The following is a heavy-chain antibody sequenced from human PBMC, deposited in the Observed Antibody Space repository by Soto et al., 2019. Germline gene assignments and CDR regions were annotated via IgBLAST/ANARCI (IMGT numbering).Heavy chain of an antibody. CDR2: ISGSGGST. D-gene: IGHD1-1*01. CDR3: AKRYRERTEDYFDY. V-gene: IGHV3-23*01. CDR1: GFTFSSYS. Sequence: LRLSCAASGFTFSSYSMSWVRQAPGKGLEWVSAISGSGGSTYYADSVKGRFTISRDNSKNTLYLQMNSLRAEDTAVYYCAKRYRERTEDYFDYWGQGTLVTVSS. J-gene: IGHJ4*02.